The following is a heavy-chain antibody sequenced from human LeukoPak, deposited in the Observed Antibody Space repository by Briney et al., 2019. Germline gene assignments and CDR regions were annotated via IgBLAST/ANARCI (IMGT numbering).Heavy chain of an antibody. Sequence: GVSLRLSYSASGFTFSSYAMHWVRQAPGKGLEYVSAISSNGGSTYYADSVKGRFTISRDNSKNTLYLQISSLRAEDTAVYYCVKDRRYDFWSGYTYDYWGQGTLVTVSS. J-gene: IGHJ4*02. CDR2: ISSNGGST. D-gene: IGHD3-3*01. CDR1: GFTFSSYA. CDR3: VKDRRYDFWSGYTYDY. V-gene: IGHV3-64D*06.